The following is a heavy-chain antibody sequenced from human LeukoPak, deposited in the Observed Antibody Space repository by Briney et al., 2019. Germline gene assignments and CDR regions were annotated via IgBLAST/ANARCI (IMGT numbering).Heavy chain of an antibody. Sequence: SETLSLTCAVYGASFSGYYWSWIRQPPGKGLEWIGEINHSGSTNYNPSLKSRVTISVDTSKNQFSLKLSSVTAADTAVYYCARLRLRVRGNDYWGQGTLVTVSS. J-gene: IGHJ4*02. V-gene: IGHV4-34*01. CDR1: GASFSGYY. D-gene: IGHD3-10*01. CDR3: ARLRLRVRGNDY. CDR2: INHSGST.